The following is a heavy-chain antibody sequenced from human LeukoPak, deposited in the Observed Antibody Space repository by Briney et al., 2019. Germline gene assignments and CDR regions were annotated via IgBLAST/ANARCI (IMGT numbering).Heavy chain of an antibody. CDR2: IWFDGSNK. D-gene: IGHD3-22*01. Sequence: GGSLILSCAASGFTFSSYVMHWVRQAPGKGLEWVAVIWFDGSNKYYADSVKGRFTISRDSSKNTVYLQMNSLRAEDTAMYYCARAYYYDSSVTPHYWGQGTLVTVSS. J-gene: IGHJ4*02. CDR3: ARAYYYDSSVTPHY. CDR1: GFTFSSYV. V-gene: IGHV3-33*01.